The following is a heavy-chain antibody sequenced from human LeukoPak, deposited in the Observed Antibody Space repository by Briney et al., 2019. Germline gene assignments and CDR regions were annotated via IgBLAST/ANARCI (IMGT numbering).Heavy chain of an antibody. CDR2: IWYDGSNK. CDR1: GFTFSSYG. Sequence: GGSLRLSCAASGFTFSSYGMHWVRQAPGKGLEWVAVIWYDGSNKYYADSVKGRFTISRDNSKNTLYLQMNSLRAEDTAVYYRARGPPGSDRAFDIWGQGTMVTVSS. CDR3: ARGPPGSDRAFDI. V-gene: IGHV3-33*01. J-gene: IGHJ3*02. D-gene: IGHD3-16*02.